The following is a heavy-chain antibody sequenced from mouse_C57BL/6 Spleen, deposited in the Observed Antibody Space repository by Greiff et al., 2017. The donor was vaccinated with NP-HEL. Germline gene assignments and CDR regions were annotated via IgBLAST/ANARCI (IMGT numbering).Heavy chain of an antibody. CDR2: ISDGGSYT. CDR1: GFTFSSYA. V-gene: IGHV5-4*01. CDR3: ARDQMVKYYAMDY. Sequence: EVQLVESGGGLVKPGGSLKLSCAASGFTFSSYAMSWVRQTPEKRLEWVATISDGGSYTYYPDNVKGRFTISRDNAKTNLYLQMSHLKSEDTAMYYCARDQMVKYYAMDYWGQGTSVTVSS. D-gene: IGHD2-1*01. J-gene: IGHJ4*01.